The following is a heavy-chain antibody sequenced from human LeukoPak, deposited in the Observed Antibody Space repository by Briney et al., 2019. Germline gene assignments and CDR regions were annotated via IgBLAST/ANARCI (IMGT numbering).Heavy chain of an antibody. CDR2: ISYDGSNK. V-gene: IGHV3-30-3*01. CDR1: GFTFSSYA. Sequence: GGSLRLSCAASGFTFSSYARRWVRQAPGKGLEWVAVISYDGSNKYYADSVKGRFTIARDNSKNTLYLQMNSLRAEDTAVYYCARDFKSYFDYWGQGTLVTVSS. J-gene: IGHJ4*02. CDR3: ARDFKSYFDY.